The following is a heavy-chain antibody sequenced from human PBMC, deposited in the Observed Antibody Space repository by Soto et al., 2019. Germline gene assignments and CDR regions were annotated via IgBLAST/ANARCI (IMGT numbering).Heavy chain of an antibody. V-gene: IGHV4-59*01. CDR3: ARGPEGFDP. Sequence: SETLSLTCTISGGSISSYYWSWIRQPPGKGLEWIGYIYYSGSTNYNPSLKSRVTISVDTSKNQFSLKLSSVTAADTAVYYCARGPEGFDPWGQGTLVTVSS. CDR1: GGSISSYY. CDR2: IYYSGST. J-gene: IGHJ5*02.